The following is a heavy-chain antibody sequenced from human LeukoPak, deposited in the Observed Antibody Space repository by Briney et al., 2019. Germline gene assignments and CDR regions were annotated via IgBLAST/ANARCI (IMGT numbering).Heavy chain of an antibody. Sequence: SETPSLTCTVSGGSISSYYWSWIRQPPGKGLEWIGYIYYSGSTNYNPSLKSRVTISVDTSKNQFSLKLSSVTAADTAVYYCARRDYGDYWGQGTLVTVSS. CDR2: IYYSGST. CDR1: GGSISSYY. CDR3: ARRDYGDY. V-gene: IGHV4-59*01. J-gene: IGHJ4*02.